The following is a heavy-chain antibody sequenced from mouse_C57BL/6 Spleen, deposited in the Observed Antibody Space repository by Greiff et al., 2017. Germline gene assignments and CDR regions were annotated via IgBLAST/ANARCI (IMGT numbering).Heavy chain of an antibody. Sequence: QVQLQQSGAELVKPGASVKISCKASGYAFSSYWMNWVKQRPGKGLEWIGQIYPGDGDTNYNGKFKGKATLTADKSSSTAYMQLSSLTSEDSAVYFCARDGMVTTYAMDYWGQGTSVTVSS. CDR1: GYAFSSYW. V-gene: IGHV1-80*01. CDR3: ARDGMVTTYAMDY. J-gene: IGHJ4*01. D-gene: IGHD2-2*01. CDR2: IYPGDGDT.